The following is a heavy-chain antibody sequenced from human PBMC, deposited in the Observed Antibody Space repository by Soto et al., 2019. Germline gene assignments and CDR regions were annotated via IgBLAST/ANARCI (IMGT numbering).Heavy chain of an antibody. D-gene: IGHD3-22*01. CDR3: ARERSYYDSSGNSNWFDP. CDR2: IYYSGST. V-gene: IGHV4-31*03. Sequence: SETLSLTCTVSGGSISSGGYYWSWIRQHPGKGLEWIGYIYYSGSTYYNPSLKSRVTISVDTSKNQFSLKLSSVTAADTAVYYCARERSYYDSSGNSNWFDPWGQGTLVTVSS. J-gene: IGHJ5*02. CDR1: GGSISSGGYY.